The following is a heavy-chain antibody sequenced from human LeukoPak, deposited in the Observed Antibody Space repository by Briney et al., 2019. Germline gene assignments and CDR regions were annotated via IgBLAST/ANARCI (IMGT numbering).Heavy chain of an antibody. CDR2: ISGSGGST. V-gene: IGHV3-23*01. CDR3: AKNPYGSGSDYFVY. Sequence: PGGSLRLSCAASGFTFSSYAMSWVRQAPGKGLEGVSAISGSGGSTYYADSVKGRFTISRDNSKNTVYLQMNSLRADDTAVYYCAKNPYGSGSDYFVYWGQGTLVPVSS. CDR1: GFTFSSYA. J-gene: IGHJ4*02. D-gene: IGHD3-10*01.